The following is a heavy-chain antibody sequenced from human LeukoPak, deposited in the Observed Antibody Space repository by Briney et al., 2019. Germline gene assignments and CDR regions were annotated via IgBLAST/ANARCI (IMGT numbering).Heavy chain of an antibody. CDR2: IYYSGST. V-gene: IGHV4-30-4*01. D-gene: IGHD4-17*01. CDR3: ASVTTTDGFDP. J-gene: IGHJ5*02. Sequence: SQTLSLTCTVPGGSISSGDYYWSWIRQPPGKGLEWIGYIYYSGSTYYNPSLKSRVTISVDTSKNQFSLKLSSVTAADTAVYYCASVTTTDGFDPWGQGTLVTVSS. CDR1: GGSISSGDYY.